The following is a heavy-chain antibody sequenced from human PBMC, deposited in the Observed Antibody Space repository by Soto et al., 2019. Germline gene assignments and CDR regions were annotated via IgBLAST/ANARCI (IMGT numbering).Heavy chain of an antibody. CDR1: GFTFSDYY. J-gene: IGHJ5*02. Sequence: GGSLRLSCAASGFTFSDYYMSWIRQAPGKGLEWVSYISSSGSTIYYADSVKGRFTISRDNAKNSLYLQMNSLRAEDTAVYYCARVGPNWNDVSWFDPWGRGTLVTVSS. CDR3: ARVGPNWNDVSWFDP. CDR2: ISSSGSTI. D-gene: IGHD1-20*01. V-gene: IGHV3-11*01.